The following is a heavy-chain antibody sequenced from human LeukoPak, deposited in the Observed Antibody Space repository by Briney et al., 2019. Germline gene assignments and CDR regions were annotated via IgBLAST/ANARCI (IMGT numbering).Heavy chain of an antibody. D-gene: IGHD1-20*01. V-gene: IGHV3-43*02. CDR3: ATEVGITGTSDY. Sequence: PGGSLRLSCAASGFTFDDYAMHWVRQAPGKGLEWVSLISGDGGSTYYAGSVKGRFTISRDNSKKSLYLQMNSLRTEDTALYYCATEVGITGTSDYWGQGTLVTVSS. CDR1: GFTFDDYA. CDR2: ISGDGGST. J-gene: IGHJ4*02.